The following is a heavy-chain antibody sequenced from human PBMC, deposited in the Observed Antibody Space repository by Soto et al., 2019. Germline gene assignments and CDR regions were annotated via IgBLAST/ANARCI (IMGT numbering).Heavy chain of an antibody. CDR2: ISSSSSYI. J-gene: IGHJ6*03. Sequence: GSLRLSCAASGFTFSSYSMNWVRQAPGKGLEWVSSISSSSSYIYYADSVKGRFTISRDNAKNSLYLQMNSLRAEDTAVYYCASYYGSGSSKDYYYYYMDVWGKGTTVTVSS. V-gene: IGHV3-21*01. D-gene: IGHD3-10*01. CDR3: ASYYGSGSSKDYYYYYMDV. CDR1: GFTFSSYS.